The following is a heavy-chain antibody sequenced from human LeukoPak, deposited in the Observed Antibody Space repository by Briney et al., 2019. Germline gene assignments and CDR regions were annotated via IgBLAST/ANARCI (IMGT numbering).Heavy chain of an antibody. V-gene: IGHV1-69*13. CDR1: GYTFTGYY. CDR2: IIPIFGTA. D-gene: IGHD3-22*01. CDR3: ASGSGYSRGTWLDY. J-gene: IGHJ4*02. Sequence: SVKVSCKASGYTFTGYYMHWVRQAPGQGLEWMGGIIPIFGTANYAQKFQGRVTITADESTSTAYMELSSLRSEDTAVYYCASGSGYSRGTWLDYWGQGTLVTVSS.